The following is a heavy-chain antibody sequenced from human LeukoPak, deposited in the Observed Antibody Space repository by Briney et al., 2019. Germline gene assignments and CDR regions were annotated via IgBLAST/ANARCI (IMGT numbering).Heavy chain of an antibody. J-gene: IGHJ4*02. CDR3: ARNGYSYGSPDYFDY. D-gene: IGHD5-18*01. CDR2: ISYAGSSK. CDR1: GFSFSSYG. V-gene: IGHV3-30*03. Sequence: GRSLRLSCAASGFSFSSYGMHWVRQAPGKGLEWVAVISYAGSSKLYADSVKGRFTLSRDNSKNTLYLQMNSLSAEDTAVYYCARNGYSYGSPDYFDYWGQGTLVTVSS.